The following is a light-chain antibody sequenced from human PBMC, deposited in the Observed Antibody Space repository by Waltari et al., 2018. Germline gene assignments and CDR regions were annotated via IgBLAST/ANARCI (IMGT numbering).Light chain of an antibody. CDR3: QQSYSTLLT. CDR1: QSISIY. Sequence: DIQMTQSPSTLSASVGDRVTITCRASQSISIYLNWYQQKPGNAPKLLIYAASSLQSGVPSRFSGSGSGSDFTLTISSLQPEDFATYYCQQSYSTLLTFGQGTRLEIK. V-gene: IGKV1-39*01. CDR2: AAS. J-gene: IGKJ5*01.